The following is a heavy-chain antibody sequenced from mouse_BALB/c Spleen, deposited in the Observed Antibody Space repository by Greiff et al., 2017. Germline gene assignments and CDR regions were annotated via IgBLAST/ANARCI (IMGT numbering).Heavy chain of an antibody. V-gene: IGHV2-3*01. Sequence: VQLVESGPGLVAPSQSLSITCTVSGFSLTSYGVSWVRQPPGKGLEWLGVIWGDGSTNYHSALISRLSISKDNSKSQVFLKLNSLQTDDTATYYCAKMGRNSYYDYHYYAMDYWGQGTSVTVSS. D-gene: IGHD2-4*01. CDR3: AKMGRNSYYDYHYYAMDY. CDR1: GFSLTSYG. J-gene: IGHJ4*01. CDR2: IWGDGST.